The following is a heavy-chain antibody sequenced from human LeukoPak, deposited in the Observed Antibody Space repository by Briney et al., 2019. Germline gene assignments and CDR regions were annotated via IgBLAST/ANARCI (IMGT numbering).Heavy chain of an antibody. V-gene: IGHV3-23*01. Sequence: GGSLRLSCAAAGFTFSSYAMSWVRQAPGKGLEWVSAISGSGGSTYYADSVKGRFTISRDNSKNTLYLQMNSLRAEDTAVYYCAKDEYHCSSTSCYHYYYYGMDVWGQGTTVTVSS. CDR2: ISGSGGST. D-gene: IGHD2-2*01. J-gene: IGHJ6*02. CDR1: GFTFSSYA. CDR3: AKDEYHCSSTSCYHYYYYGMDV.